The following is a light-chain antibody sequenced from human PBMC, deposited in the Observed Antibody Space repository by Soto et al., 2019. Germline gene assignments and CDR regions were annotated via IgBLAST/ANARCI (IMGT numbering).Light chain of an antibody. CDR3: QSYDTSLNDWV. V-gene: IGLV1-40*01. J-gene: IGLJ3*02. CDR2: GNY. CDR1: SSNTGAGYD. Sequence: QSVLTQPPSVSGAPGQRVTISCTGSSSNTGAGYDVHWYQQFPGMAPKLLMFGNYERPSGVPDRFSGSKSGASASLAISGLQTEDEADYYCQSYDTSLNDWVFGGGTKLTVL.